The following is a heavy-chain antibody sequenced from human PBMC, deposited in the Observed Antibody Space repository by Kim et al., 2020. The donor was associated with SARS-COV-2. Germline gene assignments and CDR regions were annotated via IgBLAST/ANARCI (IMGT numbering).Heavy chain of an antibody. CDR1: GFTFSSYS. CDR2: ISSSSSYI. J-gene: IGHJ6*02. Sequence: GGSLRLSCAASGFTFSSYSMNWVRQAPGKGLEWVSSISSSSSYIYYADSVKGRFTISRDNAKNSLYLQMNSLRAEDTAVYYCATPYYYDSSGSYGMDVWGQGTTVTVSS. D-gene: IGHD3-22*01. CDR3: ATPYYYDSSGSYGMDV. V-gene: IGHV3-21*01.